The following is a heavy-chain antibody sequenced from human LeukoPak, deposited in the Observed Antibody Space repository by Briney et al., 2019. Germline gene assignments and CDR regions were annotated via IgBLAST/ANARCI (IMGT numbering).Heavy chain of an antibody. CDR3: ARLMPPVDCSRTSCFGFDY. Sequence: PGGSLRLSCTASGFTFSSYAMSWVRQAPGKGLEWVSAVTSSGGNTYYADSVKGRFTISRDNSEDTLYLQMNSLRAEDAAVYYCARLMPPVDCSRTSCFGFDYWGQGTLVTVSS. D-gene: IGHD2-2*01. CDR2: VTSSGGNT. CDR1: GFTFSSYA. J-gene: IGHJ4*02. V-gene: IGHV3-23*01.